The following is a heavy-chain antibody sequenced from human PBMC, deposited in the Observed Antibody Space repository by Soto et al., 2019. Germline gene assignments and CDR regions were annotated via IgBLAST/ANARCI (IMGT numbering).Heavy chain of an antibody. CDR2: ISYDGSNK. D-gene: IGHD3-22*01. CDR3: ARDQDDSSGYPHY. V-gene: IGHV3-30-3*01. Sequence: QVQLVESGGGVVQPGRSLRLSCAASGFTFSSYAMHWVRQAPGKGLEWVAVISYDGSNKYYADSVKGRFTISRDNSKNTLYLQMNSLRAEDTAVYYCARDQDDSSGYPHYWGQGTLVTVSS. J-gene: IGHJ4*02. CDR1: GFTFSSYA.